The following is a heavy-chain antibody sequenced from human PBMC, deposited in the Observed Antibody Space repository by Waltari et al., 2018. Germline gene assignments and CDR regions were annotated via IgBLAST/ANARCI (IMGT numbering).Heavy chain of an antibody. CDR1: GGTFSSYA. V-gene: IGHV1-69*14. CDR2: IIPIFCTV. D-gene: IGHD6-6*01. Sequence: QVQLVQSGAEVKKPGSSVKVSCKASGGTFSSYAISWVRQAPGQGLEWMGGIIPIFCTVNYDQKVQGIGTITADKSTSTAYMELSSLRSEDTAVYYCARDRQQLVRSNWYFDLWGRGTLVTVSS. J-gene: IGHJ2*01. CDR3: ARDRQQLVRSNWYFDL.